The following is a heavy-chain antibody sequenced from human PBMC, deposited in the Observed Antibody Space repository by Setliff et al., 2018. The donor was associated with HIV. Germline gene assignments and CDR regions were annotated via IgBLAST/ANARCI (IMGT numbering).Heavy chain of an antibody. CDR3: AGQRGSSGYYLNAFDI. V-gene: IGHV3-21*04. CDR1: GFTFSSYS. CDR2: ISSSGSTI. J-gene: IGHJ3*02. Sequence: PGGSLRLSCAASGFTFSSYSMNWVRQAPGKGLEWVSSISSSGSTIYYADSVRGRFTISRDNAKNSLYLQMNSLRAEDTAVYYCAGQRGSSGYYLNAFDIWGQGTMVTVSS. D-gene: IGHD3-22*01.